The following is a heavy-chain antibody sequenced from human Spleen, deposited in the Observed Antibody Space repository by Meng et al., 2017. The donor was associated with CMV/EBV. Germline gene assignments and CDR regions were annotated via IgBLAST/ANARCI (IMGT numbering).Heavy chain of an antibody. J-gene: IGHJ4*02. CDR2: ISSNGGST. Sequence: GESLKISCAASGFTFSTFAMYSVRQAPGKGLQYVSAISSNGGSTFSADSVKGRFTISRDNSKNTLYLQMNSLRAEDTAIYYCAKSTYYDFWSGPYYWGQGTLVTVSS. CDR1: GFTFSTFA. V-gene: IGHV3-64*02. CDR3: AKSTYYDFWSGPYY. D-gene: IGHD3-3*01.